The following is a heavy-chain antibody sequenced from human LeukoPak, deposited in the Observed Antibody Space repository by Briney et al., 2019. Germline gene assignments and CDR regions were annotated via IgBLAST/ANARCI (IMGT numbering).Heavy chain of an antibody. CDR1: GGSISSYY. J-gene: IGHJ4*02. D-gene: IGHD3/OR15-3a*01. Sequence: SETLSLTCTVSGGSISSYYWSWIRQPPGKGLEWIGYIYYSGSTNYNPSLKSRVTISVDTSKNQFSLKLSSVTAADTAVYYCARGDLGWSYYCDYWGQGTLVTVSS. V-gene: IGHV4-59*01. CDR2: IYYSGST. CDR3: ARGDLGWSYYCDY.